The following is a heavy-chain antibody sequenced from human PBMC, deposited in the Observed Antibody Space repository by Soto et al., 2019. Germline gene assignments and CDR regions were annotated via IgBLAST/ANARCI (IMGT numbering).Heavy chain of an antibody. V-gene: IGHV3-30-3*01. J-gene: IGHJ4*02. Sequence: GGSLRLSCAASGFTYSTYTMQWVRQAPGKGLEWVAVISYDGNNKFYADSVKGRFTISRDSTKQTLYLQMNSLRPDDTAMYYCAKGRYCISTSCKKPFDYWGQGT. CDR3: AKGRYCISTSCKKPFDY. CDR2: ISYDGNNK. D-gene: IGHD2-2*01. CDR1: GFTYSTYT.